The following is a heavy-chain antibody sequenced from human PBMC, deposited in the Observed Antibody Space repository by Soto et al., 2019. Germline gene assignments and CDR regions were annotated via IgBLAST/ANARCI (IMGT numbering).Heavy chain of an antibody. CDR3: ARDLWVEPELYYYGMDV. CDR1: CASIISADYY. D-gene: IGHD1-1*01. V-gene: IGHV4-30-4*01. CDR2: IFYSGTT. Sequence: PSETLSLTCTFSCASIISADYYWSWIRQTPGKGLEWIGHIFYSGTTYYNPSLKSRLTISVDTSKNHFSLRLTSVTAADTAVYYCARDLWVEPELYYYGMDVWGQGTTVTVSS. J-gene: IGHJ6*02.